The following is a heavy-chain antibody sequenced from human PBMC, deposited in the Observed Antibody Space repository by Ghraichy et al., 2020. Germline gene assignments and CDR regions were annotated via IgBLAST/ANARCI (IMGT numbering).Heavy chain of an antibody. CDR3: AKGEGAQGYYDSSGYPFDY. CDR1: GFTFSSYA. D-gene: IGHD3-22*01. J-gene: IGHJ4*02. V-gene: IGHV3-23*01. CDR2: ISGSGGST. Sequence: GGSLRLSCAASGFTFSSYAMSWVRQAPGKGLEWVSAISGSGGSTYYADSVKGRFTISRDNSKNTLYLQMNSLRAEDTAVYYCAKGEGAQGYYDSSGYPFDYWGQGTLVTVSS.